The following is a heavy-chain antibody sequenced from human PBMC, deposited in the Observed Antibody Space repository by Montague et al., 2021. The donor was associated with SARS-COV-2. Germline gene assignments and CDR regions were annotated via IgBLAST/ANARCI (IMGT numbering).Heavy chain of an antibody. D-gene: IGHD3-10*01. V-gene: IGHV3-48*03. CDR2: ISSSGSIL. CDR1: VFTFSSYE. CDR3: ARIPNSYEIVRPLAQ. J-gene: IGHJ4*02. Sequence: SLRLSCAVSVFTFSSYEMNWVRQAPGKGLEWVSYISSSGSILYYXHSVRGRFTISRNNAKNSLYLQMNSLRAEDTAVYYCARIPNSYEIVRPLAQWGQGTLVTVSS.